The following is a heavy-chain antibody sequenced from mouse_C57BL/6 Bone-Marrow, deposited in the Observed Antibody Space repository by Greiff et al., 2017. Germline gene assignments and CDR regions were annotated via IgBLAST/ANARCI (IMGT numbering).Heavy chain of an antibody. CDR2: ISYDGSN. CDR1: GYSITSGYY. D-gene: IGHD1-1*01. V-gene: IGHV3-6*01. J-gene: IGHJ2*01. Sequence: EVKLQESGPGLVKPSQSLSLTCSVTGYSITSGYYWNWIRQFPGNKLEWMGYISYDGSNNYNPSLKNRISLTRDTSKNQFFLKLNSVTTEDTATYYCARDGSSYPGWGKGTTLTVSS. CDR3: ARDGSSYPG.